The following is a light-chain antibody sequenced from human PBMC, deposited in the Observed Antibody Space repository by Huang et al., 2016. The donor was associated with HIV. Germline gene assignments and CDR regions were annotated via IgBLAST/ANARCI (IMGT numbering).Light chain of an antibody. CDR3: QQYIDWPPWT. Sequence: EIVMTQSPATLSVSPGERATLSCRASQSVSSNLAWYQQKPGQAPRLLIYGASTRANGIPARFSGSGSGTELTLTISSLQSEDFAVYYCQQYIDWPPWTFGQGTKVEIK. CDR1: QSVSSN. CDR2: GAS. V-gene: IGKV3-15*01. J-gene: IGKJ1*01.